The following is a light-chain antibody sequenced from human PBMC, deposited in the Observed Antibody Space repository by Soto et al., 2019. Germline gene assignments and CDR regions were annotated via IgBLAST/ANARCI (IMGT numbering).Light chain of an antibody. CDR1: QSVSSN. V-gene: IGKV3-15*01. CDR2: GAS. CDR3: QQYNNWPPLT. Sequence: EIVMTQAPATMSVSQGERATLSCRASQSVSSNLAWYQQKPGQAPRLLIYGASTRATAIPARFSGSGSGTEFTLTISSLQSEDFAVYYCQQYNNWPPLTFGPGTKVDIK. J-gene: IGKJ3*01.